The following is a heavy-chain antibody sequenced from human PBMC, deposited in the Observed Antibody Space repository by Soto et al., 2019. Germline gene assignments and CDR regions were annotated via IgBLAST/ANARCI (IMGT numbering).Heavy chain of an antibody. J-gene: IGHJ6*02. V-gene: IGHV1-69*01. Sequence: QVQLVQSGAEVKKPGSSVKVSCKASGGTFSSYAISWVRQAPGQGLEWMGGIIPIFGTANYAQKFQGRVTITADESTSTAYMELSSLRSEDTAVYYCARERVSSTRSPAHYYSGMDVWGQGTTVTVSS. CDR3: ARERVSSTRSPAHYYSGMDV. CDR1: GGTFSSYA. CDR2: IIPIFGTA. D-gene: IGHD2-2*01.